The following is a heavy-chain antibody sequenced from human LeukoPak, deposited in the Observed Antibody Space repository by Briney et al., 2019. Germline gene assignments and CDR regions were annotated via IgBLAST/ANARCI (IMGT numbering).Heavy chain of an antibody. J-gene: IGHJ4*02. D-gene: IGHD3-3*02. Sequence: GGSLRLSCAASGFTFSSYAMSWVRHTPGKGLEWVSSISDSGSSTYYADSVKGRFTISRDHSMNTLFLQMNSLRADDTALYYCAKVSRGFDYWGQGTLVTVSS. CDR1: GFTFSSYA. V-gene: IGHV3-23*01. CDR3: AKVSRGFDY. CDR2: ISDSGSST.